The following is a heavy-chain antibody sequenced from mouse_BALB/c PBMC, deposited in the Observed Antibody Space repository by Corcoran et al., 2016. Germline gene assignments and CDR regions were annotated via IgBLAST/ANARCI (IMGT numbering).Heavy chain of an antibody. V-gene: IGHV9-4*02. Sequence: QIQLVQSGPELKKPGETVRISCKASGYTFTTAGMQWVQKMPGKGLKWIGWINTHSGVPKYAEDFKGRFAFSLETSASTAYLQISNLKNEDTATYFCARIGTENPFAYWGQGTLVTVSA. CDR1: GYTFTTAG. CDR2: INTHSGVP. CDR3: ARIGTENPFAY. D-gene: IGHD4-1*01. J-gene: IGHJ3*01.